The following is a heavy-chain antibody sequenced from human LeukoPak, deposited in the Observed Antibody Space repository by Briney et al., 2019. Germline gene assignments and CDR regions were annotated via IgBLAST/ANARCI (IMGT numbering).Heavy chain of an antibody. Sequence: PGGSLTLSRAASGFTFSTYWMSWVRQAPGKGLEWVANIKQDGSEKYYVDSMKGRFTISRDTPKSSLYLQMNSLRAEDTAVYYCARERPVPDFYYGMDVCGQGTTVTVSS. CDR2: IKQDGSEK. CDR3: ARERPVPDFYYGMDV. V-gene: IGHV3-7*05. D-gene: IGHD3-3*01. CDR1: GFTFSTYW. J-gene: IGHJ6*02.